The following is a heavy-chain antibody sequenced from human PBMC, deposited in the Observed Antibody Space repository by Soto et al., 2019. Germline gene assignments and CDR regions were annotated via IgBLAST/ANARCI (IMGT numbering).Heavy chain of an antibody. V-gene: IGHV3-9*01. D-gene: IGHD6-19*01. Sequence: EVQLVESGGGLVQPGRSLRLSCAASGFTFDDYAMHWVRQAPGKGLEWVSGISWNSGSIGYADSVKGRFTISRDNAKNSLYLQMNSLRAEDTALYYCAKHHSSGWFYYYMDVWGKGTTVTVSS. CDR2: ISWNSGSI. CDR3: AKHHSSGWFYYYMDV. J-gene: IGHJ6*03. CDR1: GFTFDDYA.